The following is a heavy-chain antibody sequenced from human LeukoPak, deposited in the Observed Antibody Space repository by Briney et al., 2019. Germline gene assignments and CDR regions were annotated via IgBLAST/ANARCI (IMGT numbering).Heavy chain of an antibody. CDR2: IYTTGST. CDR3: ARARYSYYSSSLYDY. V-gene: IGHV4-61*02. Sequence: SETLSLTCTVSGGSIDSGSYFWTWIRQSAGKELEWIGRIYTTGSTNYNPSLKNRVTISVDTSKNQFSLKLSSVTAADTAVYYCARARYSYYSSSLYDYWGQGTLVTVSS. CDR1: GGSIDSGSYF. J-gene: IGHJ4*02. D-gene: IGHD6-6*01.